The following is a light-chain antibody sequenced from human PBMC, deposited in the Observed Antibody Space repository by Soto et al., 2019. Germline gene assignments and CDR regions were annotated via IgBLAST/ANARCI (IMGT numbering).Light chain of an antibody. Sequence: DIQMTHSPSTLSASVGDRVTITCRASQSISSWLAWYQQKPGKAPKLLIYEASSSEIGVPPRFSGSGFGTEFTLTISSLQPEDSATYYCQYYKEHSTFGQGTRLEIK. CDR3: QYYKEHST. CDR2: EAS. J-gene: IGKJ1*01. V-gene: IGKV1-5*03. CDR1: QSISSW.